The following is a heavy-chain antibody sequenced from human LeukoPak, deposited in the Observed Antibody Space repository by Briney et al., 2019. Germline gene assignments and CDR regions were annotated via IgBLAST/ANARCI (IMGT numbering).Heavy chain of an antibody. CDR2: ISSSGSTI. J-gene: IGHJ4*02. V-gene: IGHV3-48*03. CDR3: ARVQKTFYSGYDSSFDY. CDR1: GSTFSSYE. D-gene: IGHD5-12*01. Sequence: GGALRLSCAASGSTFSSYEMNWVRQAPGKGLEWVSYISSSGSTIYYADSVKGRFTISRDNAKNSLYLQMNSLRAEDTAVYYCARVQKTFYSGYDSSFDYWGQGTLVTVSS.